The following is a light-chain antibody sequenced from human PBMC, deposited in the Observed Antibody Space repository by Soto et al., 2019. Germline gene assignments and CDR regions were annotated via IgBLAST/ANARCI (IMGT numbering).Light chain of an antibody. CDR2: GAS. V-gene: IGKV3-20*01. J-gene: IGKJ5*01. CDR1: QSVSSNY. Sequence: ESVLTQSPGTLSLSPGERATLSCRASQSVSSNYLAWYQQKPGQAPSLLIYGASRRATGIPDRFSGSGSGTDFTLTISRLEPEDFAVYYCQQYDSSPITFGQGTRLEIK. CDR3: QQYDSSPIT.